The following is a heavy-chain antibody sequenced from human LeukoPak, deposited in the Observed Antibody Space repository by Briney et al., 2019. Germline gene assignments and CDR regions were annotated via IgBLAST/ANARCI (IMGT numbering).Heavy chain of an antibody. Sequence: GESLKISCKGSGYSFTSYWIGWVRQMPGKGLEWMGIIYPGGSDTRYSPSFQGQVTISADKSISTAYLQWSSLKASDTAMYYCARRRSGSPGRGYFDYWGQGTLVTVSS. J-gene: IGHJ4*02. CDR1: GYSFTSYW. D-gene: IGHD1-26*01. CDR2: IYPGGSDT. V-gene: IGHV5-51*01. CDR3: ARRRSGSPGRGYFDY.